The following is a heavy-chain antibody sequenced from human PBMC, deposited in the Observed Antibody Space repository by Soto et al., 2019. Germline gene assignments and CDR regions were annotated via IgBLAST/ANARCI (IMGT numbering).Heavy chain of an antibody. CDR1: GGTFSSYA. CDR2: IIPIFGTA. Sequence: GASVKVSCKASGGTFSSYAISWVRQAPGQGLEWMGGIIPIFGTANYAQKFQGRVTITADESTSTAYMELSSLRSEDTAVYYCARDTGYSSAENWFDPWGQGTLVTVPS. J-gene: IGHJ5*02. D-gene: IGHD6-25*01. CDR3: ARDTGYSSAENWFDP. V-gene: IGHV1-69*13.